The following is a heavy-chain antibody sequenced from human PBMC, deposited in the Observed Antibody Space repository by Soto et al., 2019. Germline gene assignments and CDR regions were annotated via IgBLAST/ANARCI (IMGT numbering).Heavy chain of an antibody. CDR3: ARGRAPYYYDSSGYYYVSWFDP. CDR1: GYTFTIYG. V-gene: IGHV1-18*01. J-gene: IGHJ5*02. D-gene: IGHD3-22*01. Sequence: ASLKVSCKASGYTFTIYGISWVRQAPGQGLEWMGWISAYNGNTNYAQKLQGRVTMTTDTSASTAYMELRSLRSDDTAVYYCARGRAPYYYDSSGYYYVSWFDPWGQGTLVTVSS. CDR2: ISAYNGNT.